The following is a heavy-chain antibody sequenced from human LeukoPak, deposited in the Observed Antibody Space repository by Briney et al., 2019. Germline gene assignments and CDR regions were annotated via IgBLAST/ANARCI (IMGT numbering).Heavy chain of an antibody. J-gene: IGHJ3*02. V-gene: IGHV4-34*01. CDR1: GFTFSSYW. CDR3: ARGRSGSYYNDAFDI. Sequence: PGGSLRLSCAASGFTFSSYWMSWVRQPPGKGLEWIGEINHSGSTNYNPSLKSRVTISVDRSKNQFSLKLSSVTAADTAVYYCARGRSGSYYNDAFDIWGQGTMVTVSS. CDR2: INHSGST. D-gene: IGHD3-10*01.